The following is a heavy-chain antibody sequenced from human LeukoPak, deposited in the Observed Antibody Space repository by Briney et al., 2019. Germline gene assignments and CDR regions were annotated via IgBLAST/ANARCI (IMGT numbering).Heavy chain of an antibody. D-gene: IGHD5-18*01. V-gene: IGHV4-59*01. CDR1: GGSISSYY. CDR2: IYYSGST. CDR3: ARSGYSYGYGYFQH. J-gene: IGHJ1*01. Sequence: PSETLSLTCTVSGGSISSYYWSWIRQPPGKGLEWIGYIYYSGSTNYNPSLKSRVTISVDTSKNHFSLKLSSVTAADTAVYYCARSGYSYGYGYFQHWGQGTLVTVSS.